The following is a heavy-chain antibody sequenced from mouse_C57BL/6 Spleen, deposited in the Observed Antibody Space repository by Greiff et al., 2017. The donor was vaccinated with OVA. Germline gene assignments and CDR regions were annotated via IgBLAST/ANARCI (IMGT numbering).Heavy chain of an antibody. D-gene: IGHD3-2*02. V-gene: IGHV2-2*01. Sequence: VQLQQSGPGLVQPSQSLSITCTVSGFSLTSYGVHWVRQSPGKGLEWLGVIWSGGSTDYNAAFISRLSISKDNSKSQVFFKMNSLQADDTAIYYCARGSSGYWFAYWGQGTLVTVSA. CDR2: IWSGGST. J-gene: IGHJ3*01. CDR1: GFSLTSYG. CDR3: ARGSSGYWFAY.